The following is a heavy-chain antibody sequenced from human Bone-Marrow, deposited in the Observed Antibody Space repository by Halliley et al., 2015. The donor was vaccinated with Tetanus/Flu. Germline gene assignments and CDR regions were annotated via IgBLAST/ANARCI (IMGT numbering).Heavy chain of an antibody. J-gene: IGHJ5*02. V-gene: IGHV3-7*03. CDR3: GRGEGRRGWFAP. CDR2: INRNGGKR. Sequence: EVVANINRNGGKRYYVGAVKGRFTISRDTARNSLYLERNSLGAEDTALYYCGRGEGRRGWFAPGGQGTLVIVSS. D-gene: IGHD1-26*01.